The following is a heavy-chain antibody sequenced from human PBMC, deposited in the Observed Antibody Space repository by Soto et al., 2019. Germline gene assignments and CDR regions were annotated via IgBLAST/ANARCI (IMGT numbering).Heavy chain of an antibody. D-gene: IGHD6-19*01. CDR2: VYRSGST. CDR1: GDSIVRSTSY. V-gene: IGHV4-39*02. J-gene: IGHJ4*02. CDR3: ARGNFRAVAGTPITHIDS. Sequence: SETLSLTCTVSGDSIVRSTSYWAWIRQSPGKGLEWIGSVYRSGSTYYNPSLESRGTVSVDTSENQFSLQLSSVTAADTAVYYCARGNFRAVAGTPITHIDSWRQGTLVTVSS.